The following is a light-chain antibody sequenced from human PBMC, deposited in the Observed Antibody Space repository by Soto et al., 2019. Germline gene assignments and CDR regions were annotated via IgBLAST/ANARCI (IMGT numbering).Light chain of an antibody. V-gene: IGLV2-14*01. CDR2: DVS. CDR1: SSDIGDYKY. J-gene: IGLJ2*01. Sequence: QSALTQPASVSGSPGQSITISCTGSSSDIGDYKYVSWYKQHPGKAPKLMIYDVSNRPSGVSNRFSGSKSGNTASLTISGLQAEDDADYYCSSYTSTNFVIFGGGTKLTVL. CDR3: SSYTSTNFVI.